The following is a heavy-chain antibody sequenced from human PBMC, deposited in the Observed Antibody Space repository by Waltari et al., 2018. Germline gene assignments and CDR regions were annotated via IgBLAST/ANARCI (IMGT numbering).Heavy chain of an antibody. V-gene: IGHV4-39*07. Sequence: QLQLQESGPGLVKPSETLSLTCTVSGGSISSSSYYWGWIRQPPGKGLEWIGSIYYSGSTYYNPSLKSRVTISVDTSKNQFSLKLSSVTAADTAVYYCARMYYGDPGVRVDYWGQGTLVTVSS. D-gene: IGHD4-17*01. J-gene: IGHJ4*02. CDR3: ARMYYGDPGVRVDY. CDR1: GGSISSSSYY. CDR2: IYYSGST.